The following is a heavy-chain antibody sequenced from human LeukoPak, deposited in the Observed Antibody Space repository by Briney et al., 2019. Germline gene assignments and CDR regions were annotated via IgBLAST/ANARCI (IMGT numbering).Heavy chain of an antibody. V-gene: IGHV4-30-2*01. CDR1: GGSISSGGYY. D-gene: IGHD6-13*01. Sequence: PSETLSLTCTVSGGSISSGGYYWSWIRQPPGKGLEWIGYIYHSGSTYYNPSLKSRVTISVDRSKNQFSLKLSSVTAADTAVYYCARGTVQYSSSWYTKYIFDYWGQGTLVTVSS. CDR2: IYHSGST. CDR3: ARGTVQYSSSWYTKYIFDY. J-gene: IGHJ4*02.